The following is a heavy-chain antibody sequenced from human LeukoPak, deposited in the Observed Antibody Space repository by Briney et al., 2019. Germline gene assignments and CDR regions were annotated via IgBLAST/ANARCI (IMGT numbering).Heavy chain of an antibody. V-gene: IGHV3-7*03. CDR3: ARLGPASSGWPESFDY. Sequence: GGSLRLSCAVSGFTFSSYTMNWVRQAPGKGLEWVANIKRDGSEKYYVDSVKGRFTISRDNAKNSLDLQMNSLRVEDTAVYYCARLGPASSGWPESFDYWGQGTLVTVSS. D-gene: IGHD6-19*01. CDR1: GFTFSSYT. J-gene: IGHJ4*02. CDR2: IKRDGSEK.